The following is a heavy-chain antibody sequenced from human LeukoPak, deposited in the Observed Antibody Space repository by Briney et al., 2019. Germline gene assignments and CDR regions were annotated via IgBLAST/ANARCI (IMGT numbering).Heavy chain of an antibody. V-gene: IGHV3-48*03. CDR3: ARGDPHADL. Sequence: PGGSLRLSCAASGFDLSTYEMNWVRQAPGKWLEWIADITISGHTKNYADSVKGRFSISRDNARTSLYLQMHSLRVEDTGVYYCARGDPHADLWGQGTLVTVSS. J-gene: IGHJ5*02. D-gene: IGHD5-24*01. CDR1: GFDLSTYE. CDR2: ITISGHTK.